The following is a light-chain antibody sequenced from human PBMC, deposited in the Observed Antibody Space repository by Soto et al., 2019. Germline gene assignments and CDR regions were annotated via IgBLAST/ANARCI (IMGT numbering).Light chain of an antibody. V-gene: IGKV3-20*01. J-gene: IGKJ2*01. CDR3: QQYGSSPYT. Sequence: EIVLTQSPGTLSLSPGERVTLSCRASQSVRSSYLAWYQQKPGQAPRLLIYGASSRATGIPDRFSGSGSGSDFTLTISRLEPEDFAVSCCQQYGSSPYTFGQGPKLEI. CDR1: QSVRSSY. CDR2: GAS.